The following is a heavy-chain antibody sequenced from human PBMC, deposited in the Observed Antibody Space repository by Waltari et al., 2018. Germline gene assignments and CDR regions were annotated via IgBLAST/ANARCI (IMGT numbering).Heavy chain of an antibody. CDR2: ITVADDT. D-gene: IGHD1-20*01. CDR1: GFPFSNFP. J-gene: IGHJ4*02. CDR3: ATPFYNWDDPLHS. V-gene: IGHV3-23*01. Sequence: EVQLLESGGGLVQPGGSLRLSWAASGFPFSNFPINWVRLAPGTGLEWVSAITVADDTYYADSLRGRFTISRDSSKDTVHLQINGLRVEDTAVYYCATPFYNWDDPLHSWGQGTQVTVSS.